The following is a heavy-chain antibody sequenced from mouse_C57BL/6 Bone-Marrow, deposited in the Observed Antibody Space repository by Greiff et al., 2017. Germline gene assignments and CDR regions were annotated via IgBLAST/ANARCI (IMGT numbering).Heavy chain of an antibody. D-gene: IGHD4-1*01. CDR2: IYPTSGRT. J-gene: IGHJ2*01. Sequence: QVQLQQPGAELVKPGASVQMSCKASGYTFTSSWITWVKQRPGPGLEWIGDIYPTSGRTNYNEKFKSKAILTVDTSSNTAYMQLSSLTSEDSAVFYCARSGPLGRSFDYWGQGTTLTVSS. CDR1: GYTFTSSW. CDR3: ARSGPLGRSFDY. V-gene: IGHV1-55*01.